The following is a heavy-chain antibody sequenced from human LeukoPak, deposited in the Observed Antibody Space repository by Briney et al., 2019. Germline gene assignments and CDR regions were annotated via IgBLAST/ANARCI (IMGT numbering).Heavy chain of an antibody. Sequence: GGSLRLSCAASGFTFSSYAMHWVRQAPGKGLERVAVISYDGSNKYYADSVKGRFTISRDNSKNTLYLQMNSLRAEDTAVYYCARGSRIAAAGTSFDYWGQGTLVTVSS. D-gene: IGHD6-13*01. V-gene: IGHV3-30-3*01. CDR1: GFTFSSYA. CDR2: ISYDGSNK. CDR3: ARGSRIAAAGTSFDY. J-gene: IGHJ4*02.